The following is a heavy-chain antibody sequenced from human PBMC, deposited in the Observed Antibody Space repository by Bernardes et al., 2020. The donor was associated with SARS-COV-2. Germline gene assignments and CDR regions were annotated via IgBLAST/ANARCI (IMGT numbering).Heavy chain of an antibody. J-gene: IGHJ4*02. D-gene: IGHD3-16*01. CDR1: GYTFTGYY. CDR2: INPNSGGT. Sequence: ASMKVSCKASGYTFTGYYMHWVRQAPGQGLEWMGRINPNSGGTNYAQKFQGRVTMTRDTSISTAYMELSRLRSDDTAVYYCAREIRGRDYFDYWGQGTLVTVSS. V-gene: IGHV1-2*06. CDR3: AREIRGRDYFDY.